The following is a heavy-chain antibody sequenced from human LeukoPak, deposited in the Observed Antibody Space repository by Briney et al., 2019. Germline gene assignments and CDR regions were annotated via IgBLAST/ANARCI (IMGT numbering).Heavy chain of an antibody. Sequence: GGSLRLSCTASGFTFSGAWMTWVRQAPGKGLEWVANIREDGTEKNYVDSVKGRFTISRDNAKNTLFLQMSNLRDDDTAIYYCARHVGISFWGQGTLVTVSS. CDR3: ARHVGISF. CDR2: IREDGTEK. CDR1: GFTFSGAW. V-gene: IGHV3-7*01. D-gene: IGHD7-27*01. J-gene: IGHJ4*02.